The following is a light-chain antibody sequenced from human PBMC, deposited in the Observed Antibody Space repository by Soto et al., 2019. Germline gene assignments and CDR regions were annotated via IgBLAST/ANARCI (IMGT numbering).Light chain of an antibody. Sequence: EIVMTQSPATLSVSPGERATLSCRASQSVSSNLAWYQQKPGQAPRLLIFGASTGATGIPARFSGSGSGTEFTLTISSLQSEDFAVYYCQQYNDWPPTFGQGTKVEIE. V-gene: IGKV3-15*01. CDR3: QQYNDWPPT. J-gene: IGKJ1*01. CDR1: QSVSSN. CDR2: GAS.